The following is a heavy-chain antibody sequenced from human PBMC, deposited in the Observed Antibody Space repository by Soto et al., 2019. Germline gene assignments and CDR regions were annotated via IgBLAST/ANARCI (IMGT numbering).Heavy chain of an antibody. D-gene: IGHD3-3*01. CDR2: ISTSGHV. CDR3: ARDNNDFWSLYPLAFDY. CDR1: GGSLSKYY. V-gene: IGHV4-4*07. J-gene: IGHJ4*02. Sequence: SETLSLTCSVSGGSLSKYYWSWIRQPAGKGLEWIGRISTSGHVVSKVSLRSRLTMSVDMSNDHFSLKLTSVTAADTAVYYCARDNNDFWSLYPLAFDYWGQGALVTVSS.